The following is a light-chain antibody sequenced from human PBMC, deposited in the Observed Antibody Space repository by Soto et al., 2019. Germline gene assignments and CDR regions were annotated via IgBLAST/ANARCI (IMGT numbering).Light chain of an antibody. CDR1: RSLSSSY. CDR2: AAS. Sequence: EIVLTQSPGTLFLSPGERATLSCRASRSLSSSYVVWYQQKPGQAPRLLIYAASRRATGIPDRFSGSGSATEYTLTIRRLEPEDFAVYYCQQQGTFGPGTKLAIK. V-gene: IGKV3-20*01. J-gene: IGKJ2*01. CDR3: QQQGT.